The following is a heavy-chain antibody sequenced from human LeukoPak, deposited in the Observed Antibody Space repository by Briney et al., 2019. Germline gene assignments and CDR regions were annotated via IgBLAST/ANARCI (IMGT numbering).Heavy chain of an antibody. V-gene: IGHV4-34*01. CDR2: INHVATT. D-gene: IGHD3-10*01. J-gene: IGHJ4*02. CDR3: ARGRTGSTNYDY. CDR1: GGSFSDYL. Sequence: SETLSLTRGVSGGSFSDYLWSWIRQPPGKGLEWIGQINHVATTNYNPSLKSRVTMSVDRSKNQFSLRLSSVTAADRAVYYCARGRTGSTNYDYWGQGVLVTVSS.